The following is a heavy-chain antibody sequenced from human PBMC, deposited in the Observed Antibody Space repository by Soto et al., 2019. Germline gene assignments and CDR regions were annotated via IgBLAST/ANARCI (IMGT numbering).Heavy chain of an antibody. Sequence: SKTLTFTCTASGDSVSQYPWRWTRQPAGRGLEWIGRVYSSGATTYNPSLNGRVTMSVDTSRNQFSLRLSSVTAADTAIYYCTKGPNWNYYYYGVDVWGQGTAVT. CDR1: GDSVSQYP. CDR2: VYSSGAT. V-gene: IGHV4-4*07. CDR3: TKGPNWNYYYYGVDV. D-gene: IGHD1-20*01. J-gene: IGHJ6*02.